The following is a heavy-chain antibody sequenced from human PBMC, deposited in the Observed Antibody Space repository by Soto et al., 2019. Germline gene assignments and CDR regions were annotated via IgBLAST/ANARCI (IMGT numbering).Heavy chain of an antibody. V-gene: IGHV3-30*14. CDR1: GLTFNNFA. CDR2: ISYDGTYK. CDR3: ANEVDVAFSSFQYGMDV. Sequence: GGSLRLSCAASGLTFNNFAMHWVRQAPGKGLEWVAFISYDGTYKYYADSVRGRFTVYRDNSKSTLFLQMDSLKFEDTAVYVCANEVDVAFSSFQYGMDVWGQGTTVTVSS. D-gene: IGHD5-12*01. J-gene: IGHJ6*02.